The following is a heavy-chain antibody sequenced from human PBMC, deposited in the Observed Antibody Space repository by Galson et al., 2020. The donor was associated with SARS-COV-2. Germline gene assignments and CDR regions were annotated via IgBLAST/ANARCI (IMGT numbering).Heavy chain of an antibody. D-gene: IGHD2-2*01. CDR1: GYTFTGYY. CDR3: ASIYCSSTSCYEGDTFDY. Sequence: ASVKVSCKASGYTFTGYYMHWVRQAPGQGLEWMGWINPNSGGTNYAQKFQGRVTMTRDTSISTAYMELSRLRSDDTAVYYCASIYCSSTSCYEGDTFDYWGQGTLVTVCS. J-gene: IGHJ4*02. CDR2: INPNSGGT. V-gene: IGHV1-2*02.